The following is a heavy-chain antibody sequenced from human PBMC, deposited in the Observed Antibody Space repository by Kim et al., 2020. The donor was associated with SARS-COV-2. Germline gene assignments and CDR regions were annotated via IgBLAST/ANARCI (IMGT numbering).Heavy chain of an antibody. CDR2: IYYSGST. CDR1: GGSISSYY. CDR3: ARRSSYYDILTGYYWHYYGMDV. D-gene: IGHD3-9*01. Sequence: SETLSLTCTVSGGSISSYYWSWIRQPPGKGLEWIGYIYYSGSTNYNPSLKSRVTISVDTSKNQFSLKLSSVTAADTAVYYCARRSSYYDILTGYYWHYYGMDVWGQGTTVTVSS. V-gene: IGHV4-59*08. J-gene: IGHJ6*02.